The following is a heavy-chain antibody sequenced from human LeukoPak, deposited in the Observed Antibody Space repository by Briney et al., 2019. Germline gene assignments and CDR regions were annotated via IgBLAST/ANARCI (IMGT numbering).Heavy chain of an antibody. CDR3: ALRGSYDFWSGYVDY. V-gene: IGHV4-61*02. D-gene: IGHD3-3*01. Sequence: SETLSLTCTVSGGSISSGSYYWSWIRQPAGKGLEWIGRIYTSGSTNYNPSLKSRVTISVDTSKNQFSLKLSSVTAADTAVYYCALRGSYDFWSGYVDYWGQGTLATVSS. CDR2: IYTSGST. CDR1: GGSISSGSYY. J-gene: IGHJ4*02.